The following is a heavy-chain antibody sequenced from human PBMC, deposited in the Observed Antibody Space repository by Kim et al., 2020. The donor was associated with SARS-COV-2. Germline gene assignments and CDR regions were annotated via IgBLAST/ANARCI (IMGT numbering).Heavy chain of an antibody. V-gene: IGHV1-69*04. CDR1: GGTFSSNA. J-gene: IGHJ6*02. D-gene: IGHD2-2*01. CDR2: IIPILGIA. Sequence: SVKVSCKASGGTFSSNAISWVRQAPGQGLEWMGRIIPILGIANYAQKFQGRVTITADKSTSTAYMELSSLRSEDTAVYYCARGVVVPAATQPYYYYGMDVWGQGTTVTVSS. CDR3: ARGVVVPAATQPYYYYGMDV.